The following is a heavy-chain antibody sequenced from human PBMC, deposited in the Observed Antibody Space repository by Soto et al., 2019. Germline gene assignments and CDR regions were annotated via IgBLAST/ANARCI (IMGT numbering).Heavy chain of an antibody. CDR2: ISSSGSTI. J-gene: IGHJ4*02. CDR3: ARDNLRGSYGDSLFDY. Sequence: GGSLRLSCAASGFTFSSYEMNWVRQAPGKGLEGVSYISSSGSTIYYADSVKGRFTISRDNAKNSLYLQMNSLRAEDTAVYYCARDNLRGSYGDSLFDYWGQGTLVTVSS. CDR1: GFTFSSYE. D-gene: IGHD4-17*01. V-gene: IGHV3-48*03.